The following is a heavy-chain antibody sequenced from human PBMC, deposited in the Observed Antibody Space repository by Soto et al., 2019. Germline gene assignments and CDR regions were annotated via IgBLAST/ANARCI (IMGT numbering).Heavy chain of an antibody. Sequence: ASVKVSCKASGYTFTSYAIHRVRQAPGQRLEWMGWINAGNGNTKYSQKFQGRVTITRDTSASTAYMELTSLRSEDTAVYYCARIPGSGGMDVWGQGTTVTVSS. CDR1: GYTFTSYA. CDR3: ARIPGSGGMDV. V-gene: IGHV1-3*01. J-gene: IGHJ6*02. CDR2: INAGNGNT. D-gene: IGHD6-19*01.